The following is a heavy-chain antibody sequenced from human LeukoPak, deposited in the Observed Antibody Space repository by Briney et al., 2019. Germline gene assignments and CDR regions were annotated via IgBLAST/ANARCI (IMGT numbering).Heavy chain of an antibody. J-gene: IGHJ5*02. CDR3: ARLGFSHPGAYWFDP. CDR2: IYTSGST. CDR1: GGSISSYY. Sequence: SETLSLTCTVSGGSISSYYWSWIRQPPGKGLEWIGYIYTSGSTNYNPSLKSRVTISVDTSKDQFSLTLSSVTAADTALYYCARLGFSHPGAYWFDPWGQGTLVTVSS. D-gene: IGHD3-10*01. V-gene: IGHV4-4*09.